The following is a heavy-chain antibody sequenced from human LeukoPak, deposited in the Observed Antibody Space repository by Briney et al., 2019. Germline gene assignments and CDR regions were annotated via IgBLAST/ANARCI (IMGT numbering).Heavy chain of an antibody. J-gene: IGHJ6*03. CDR1: VFTSRSYT. V-gene: IGHV3-21*04. CDR3: VKDCHCTSSCDYCGYMDV. D-gene: IGHD2-21*01. Sequence: GRCLSLSCVASVFTSRSYTMDWVRQAPRRGREWVSSFSTSSRYIYYADSVKGRFTISRDNAKNTVSLQMTSLRAEDMAKYYCVKDCHCTSSCDYCGYMDVWGNGTTVTVS. CDR2: FSTSSRYI.